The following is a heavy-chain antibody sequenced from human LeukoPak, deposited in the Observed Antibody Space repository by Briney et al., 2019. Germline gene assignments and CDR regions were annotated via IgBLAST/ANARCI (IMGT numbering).Heavy chain of an antibody. CDR1: GFTFSSYS. D-gene: IGHD3-10*01. J-gene: IGHJ6*03. V-gene: IGHV3-21*01. CDR3: ARSSSSTYYYYYYMDV. Sequence: GSLRLSCAASGFTFSSYSINWVRQAPGKGLEWVSSISSSSSYIYYADSVKGRFTISRDNAKNSLYLQMNSLRAEDTAVYYCARSSSSTYYYYYYMDVWGKGTTVTVSS. CDR2: ISSSSSYI.